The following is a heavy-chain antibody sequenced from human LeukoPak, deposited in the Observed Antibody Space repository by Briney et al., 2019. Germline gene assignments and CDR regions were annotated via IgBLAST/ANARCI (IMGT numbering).Heavy chain of an antibody. Sequence: SQTLSLTCAVSGGSISSGGYSWSWIRQPPGKGLEWIGYIYHSGSTYYNPSLKSRVTISVDRSKNQFSLKLSSVTAADTAVYYCARGGYYDTLTGFYPDALDYWGQGTLVTVSS. J-gene: IGHJ4*02. V-gene: IGHV4-30-2*01. D-gene: IGHD3-9*01. CDR1: GGSISSGGYS. CDR2: IYHSGST. CDR3: ARGGYYDTLTGFYPDALDY.